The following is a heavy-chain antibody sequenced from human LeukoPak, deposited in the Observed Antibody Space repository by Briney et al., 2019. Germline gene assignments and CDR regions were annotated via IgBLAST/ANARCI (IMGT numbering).Heavy chain of an antibody. V-gene: IGHV3-43*02. CDR2: ISESGSGT. CDR1: GFTFDEYA. Sequence: PGRSLRLSCAASGFTFDEYAMHWVRQAPGKGLEWVSAISESGSGTYYADSVKGRFTISRDNSKNSLYLQMNSLRTEDTALYYCAKGPFSYCGGDCYFDYWGQGTLVTVSS. CDR3: AKGPFSYCGGDCYFDY. J-gene: IGHJ4*02. D-gene: IGHD2-21*02.